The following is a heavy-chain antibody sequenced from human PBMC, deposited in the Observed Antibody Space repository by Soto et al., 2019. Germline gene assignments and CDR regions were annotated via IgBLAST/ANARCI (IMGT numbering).Heavy chain of an antibody. J-gene: IGHJ6*03. D-gene: IGHD4-4*01. V-gene: IGHV4-31*03. CDR2: IYYSGST. CDR3: ARVPPDSNWYYYYYMDV. CDR1: GGSISSGGYY. Sequence: QVQLQESGPGLVKPSQTLSLTCTVSGGSISSGGYYWSWIRQHPGKGLEWIGYIYYSGSTYYNPSLKSRVTLSVDTSKNQFSLKLSSVTAADTAVYYCARVPPDSNWYYYYYMDVWGKGTTVTVSS.